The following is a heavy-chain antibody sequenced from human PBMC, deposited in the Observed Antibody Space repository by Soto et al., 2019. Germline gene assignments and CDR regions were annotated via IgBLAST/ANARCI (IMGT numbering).Heavy chain of an antibody. D-gene: IGHD3-3*01. CDR1: GGSISDFY. Sequence: SEPLSLTCNVSGGSISDFYWSWIRQSPGKRLEWIGYLYYTGSTNYNPALKSRVTISLDTSKNQFSLKVRSVTAADTAVYYCARGGGYDFRSSQAPPIDVWGQGTTVTVSS. V-gene: IGHV4-59*01. CDR2: LYYTGST. J-gene: IGHJ6*02. CDR3: ARGGGYDFRSSQAPPIDV.